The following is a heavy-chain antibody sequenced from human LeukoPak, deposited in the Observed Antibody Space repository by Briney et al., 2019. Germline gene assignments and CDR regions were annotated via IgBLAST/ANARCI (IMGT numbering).Heavy chain of an antibody. D-gene: IGHD2-2*01. CDR2: ISSSGSTI. CDR1: GFTFSDYY. J-gene: IGHJ3*02. V-gene: IGHV3-11*01. CDR3: ARGECSSTSCSKSHRSDAFDI. Sequence: GGSLRLSCAASGFTFSDYYMSWIRQAPGKGLEWVSYISSSGSTIYYADSVRGRFTISRDNAKNSLYLQMNSLRAEDTAVYYCARGECSSTSCSKSHRSDAFDIWGQGTMVTVSS.